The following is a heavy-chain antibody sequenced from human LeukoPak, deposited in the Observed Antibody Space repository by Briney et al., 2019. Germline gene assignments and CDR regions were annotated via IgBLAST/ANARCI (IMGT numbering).Heavy chain of an antibody. CDR2: IWYDGSNK. D-gene: IGHD3-16*01. CDR3: AREGPNYDYVWGSYYFDY. CDR1: GFTFSSYG. V-gene: IGHV3-33*01. J-gene: IGHJ4*02. Sequence: GGSLRLSSAASGFTFSSYGMHWVRQAPGKGLEWVAVIWYDGSNKYYADSVKGRFTISRNNSKNTLYLQMNSLRAEDTAVYYCAREGPNYDYVWGSYYFDYWGQGTLVTVSS.